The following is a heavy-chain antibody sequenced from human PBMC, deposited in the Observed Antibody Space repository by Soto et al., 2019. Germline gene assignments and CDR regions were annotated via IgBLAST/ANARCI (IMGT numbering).Heavy chain of an antibody. CDR3: ARDDCTSSSCYTNWFDL. V-gene: IGHV3-21*01. CDR2: ISGSSGDI. Sequence: GGSLRLSCAASGFTFSSYSMNWVRQAPGKGLEWVSSISGSSGDIHYADSVKGRFTISRDNARNSVFLQMNSLRAEDRAVYYCARDDCTSSSCYTNWFDLWGQGTLVTVSS. CDR1: GFTFSSYS. J-gene: IGHJ5*02. D-gene: IGHD2-2*02.